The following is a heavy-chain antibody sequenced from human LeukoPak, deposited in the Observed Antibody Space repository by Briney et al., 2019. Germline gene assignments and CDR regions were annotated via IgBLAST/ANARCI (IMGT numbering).Heavy chain of an antibody. CDR2: SHTGGNT. CDR1: GFTVSSNY. CDR3: ASISDLLYYFDS. V-gene: IGHV3-66*01. J-gene: IGHJ4*02. Sequence: PGGSLRLSCAASGFTVSSNYMRWVRQAPGKGLEWVSVSHTGGNTHYADSVKGRFILSRDNSKNTVYLQMNSLRVEDTAMYYCASISDLLYYFDSWGQGTLVTVSS.